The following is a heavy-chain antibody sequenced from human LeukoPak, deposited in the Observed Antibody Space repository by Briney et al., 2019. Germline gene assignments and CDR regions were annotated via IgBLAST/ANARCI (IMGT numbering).Heavy chain of an antibody. CDR3: ARDVSGMDV. D-gene: IGHD5/OR15-5a*01. J-gene: IGHJ6*04. Sequence: AGRSLRLSCAAYAFTFSSYGMDWVRQGPGKGLEWVAVIWNDGSNKYYADSVKGRLTISRDNSKNTLYLQMNSLRAEDTAVYYCARDVSGMDVWGKGTTVTVSS. V-gene: IGHV3-33*01. CDR2: IWNDGSNK. CDR1: AFTFSSYG.